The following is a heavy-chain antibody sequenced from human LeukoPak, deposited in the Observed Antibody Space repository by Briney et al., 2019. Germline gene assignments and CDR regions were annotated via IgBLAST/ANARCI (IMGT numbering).Heavy chain of an antibody. Sequence: SQTLSLTCAISGDSVSSNSAAWNWTRQSPSKGLEWLGRTYYRSKWYNDYAVSVKSRITINPDTSKNQFSLQLNSVTPEDTAVYYCARLYLEAFDIWGQGTMVTVSS. D-gene: IGHD2-2*01. J-gene: IGHJ3*02. V-gene: IGHV6-1*01. CDR1: GDSVSSNSAA. CDR2: TYYRSKWYN. CDR3: ARLYLEAFDI.